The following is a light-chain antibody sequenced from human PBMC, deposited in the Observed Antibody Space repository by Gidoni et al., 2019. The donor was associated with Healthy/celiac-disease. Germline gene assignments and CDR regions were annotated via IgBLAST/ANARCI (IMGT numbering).Light chain of an antibody. CDR1: QSVSSN. J-gene: IGKJ2*01. CDR3: QQYNNWPPMYT. V-gene: IGKV3-15*01. CDR2: GAS. Sequence: EIVMTQSPATLSVSPGERATLSCRARQSVSSNLAWYQQKPGQAPRLLIDGASTRATGIPARFSGSGSGTEFTLTISSLQSEDFAVYYCQQYNNWPPMYTFXQXTKLEIK.